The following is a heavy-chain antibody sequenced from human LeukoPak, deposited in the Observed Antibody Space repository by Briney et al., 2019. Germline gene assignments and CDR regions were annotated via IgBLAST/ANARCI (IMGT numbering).Heavy chain of an antibody. Sequence: SQTLSLTCTVSGGSISSGSYYWSWIRQPAGKGLEWIGRIYTSGSTNYNPSLKSRVTISVDTSKNQFSLKLSSVTAADTAVYYCARRIAAVPMSWFDPWGQGTLVTVSS. D-gene: IGHD6-13*01. V-gene: IGHV4-61*02. CDR3: ARRIAAVPMSWFDP. CDR1: GGSISSGSYY. CDR2: IYTSGST. J-gene: IGHJ5*02.